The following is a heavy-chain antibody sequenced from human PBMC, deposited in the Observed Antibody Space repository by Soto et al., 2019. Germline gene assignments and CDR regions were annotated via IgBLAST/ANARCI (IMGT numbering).Heavy chain of an antibody. CDR3: AKGVATINPGRFDY. D-gene: IGHD5-12*01. Sequence: EVQLLESGGGLVQPGGSLRLSCAASGFTFSSYAMSWVRQAPEKGLERISAISGSGGGTYYADSVKGRFTISRDNSKNTLYPQMNSLRAEDTAVYYCAKGVATINPGRFDYWGQGTLVTVSS. CDR1: GFTFSSYA. CDR2: ISGSGGGT. J-gene: IGHJ4*02. V-gene: IGHV3-23*01.